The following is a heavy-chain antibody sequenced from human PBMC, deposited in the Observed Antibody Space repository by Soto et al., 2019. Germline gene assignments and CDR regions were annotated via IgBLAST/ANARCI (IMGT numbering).Heavy chain of an antibody. J-gene: IGHJ4*02. CDR1: GFTFSSYD. CDR3: ARARGSGYDFDY. D-gene: IGHD5-12*01. V-gene: IGHV3-13*01. CDR2: IGTAGDT. Sequence: GGSLRLSCAASGFTFSSYDMHWVRQATGKGLEWVSAIGTAGDTYYPGSVKGRFTISRENAKNSLYLQMNSLRAEDTAVYYCARARGSGYDFDYWGQGTLVTVSS.